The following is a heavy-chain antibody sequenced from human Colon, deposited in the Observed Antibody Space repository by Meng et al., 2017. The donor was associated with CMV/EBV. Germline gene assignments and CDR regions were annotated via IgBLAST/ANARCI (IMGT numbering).Heavy chain of an antibody. V-gene: IGHV1-18*01. CDR2: ISTYNGNT. CDR3: ARINTAGGFDY. J-gene: IGHJ4*02. Sequence: ASVKVSCKGSGYSFTTYGISWVRQAPGQGLEWLGWISTYNGNTNYAQKFQGRVTLTTDTSTSTAYMELRSLRSDDTAVYYCARINTAGGFDYWGQGTLVTVSS. CDR1: GYSFTTYG. D-gene: IGHD5-18*01.